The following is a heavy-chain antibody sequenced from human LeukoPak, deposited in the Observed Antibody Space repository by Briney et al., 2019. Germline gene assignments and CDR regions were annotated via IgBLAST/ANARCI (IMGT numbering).Heavy chain of an antibody. CDR2: IIPIFGIA. V-gene: IGHV1-69*04. Sequence: SVKVSCKASGGTFSSYAISWVRQAPGQGLEWMGRIIPIFGIANYAQKFQGRVTITADKSTSTAYMEPSSLRSEDTAVYYCARDPSIAAAAINWFDPWGQGTLVTVSS. CDR1: GGTFSSYA. CDR3: ARDPSIAAAAINWFDP. D-gene: IGHD6-13*01. J-gene: IGHJ5*02.